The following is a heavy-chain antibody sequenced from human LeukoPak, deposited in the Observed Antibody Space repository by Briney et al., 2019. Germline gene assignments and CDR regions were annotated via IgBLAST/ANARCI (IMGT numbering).Heavy chain of an antibody. CDR1: GFTFSSYA. J-gene: IGHJ4*02. D-gene: IGHD4-23*01. CDR3: AKDYGGNSYYFDY. CDR2: ISYDGSNK. Sequence: RRSLRLSCAASGFTFSSYAMHWVRQAPGKGLEWVAVISYDGSNKYYADSVKGRFTISRDNSKNTLYLQMNSLRAEDTAVYYCAKDYGGNSYYFDYWGQGTLVTVSS. V-gene: IGHV3-30-3*02.